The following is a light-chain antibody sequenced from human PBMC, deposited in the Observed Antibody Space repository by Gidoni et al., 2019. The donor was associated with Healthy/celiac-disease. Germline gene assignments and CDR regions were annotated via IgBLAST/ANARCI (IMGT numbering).Light chain of an antibody. V-gene: IGLV1-47*01. CDR3: AAWDDSLSGQGV. J-gene: IGLJ3*02. Sequence: QSVLTHPPSASGTTGPGVTISCSGSSSNIGSNYVYWYQQLPGTAPKLLIYRNNQRPSGVPDRFSGSKSGTSASLAISGLRSEDEADYYCAAWDDSLSGQGVFGGGTKLTVL. CDR2: RNN. CDR1: SSNIGSNY.